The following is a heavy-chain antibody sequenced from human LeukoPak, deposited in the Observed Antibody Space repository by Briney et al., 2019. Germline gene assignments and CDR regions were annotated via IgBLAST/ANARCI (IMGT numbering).Heavy chain of an antibody. D-gene: IGHD1-26*01. Sequence: PGGSLRLSRAASGFTFSAFAMSWVRQAPGKGVEWVSTIRDNGDSTYYSNSVKGRFTISRDNSKDTLFLQMNSLRAEDTAVYFCARPTSGSYSHYYALDVWGQGTTVTVSS. J-gene: IGHJ6*02. CDR3: ARPTSGSYSHYYALDV. CDR2: IRDNGDST. CDR1: GFTFSAFA. V-gene: IGHV3-23*01.